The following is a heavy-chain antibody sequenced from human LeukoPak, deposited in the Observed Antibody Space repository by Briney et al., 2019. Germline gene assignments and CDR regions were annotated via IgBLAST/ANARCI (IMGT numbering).Heavy chain of an antibody. Sequence: GGSLRLSCAASGFTFSSYSMNWVRQAPGRGLEWVSGINWKTGNGIYADSVKGRFTISRDNAKNSLYLQMSSLRAEDTALYYCTRRAARWQFDLWGRGTLLTVSS. V-gene: IGHV3-9*01. D-gene: IGHD5-24*01. J-gene: IGHJ2*01. CDR2: INWKTGNG. CDR3: TRRAARWQFDL. CDR1: GFTFSSYS.